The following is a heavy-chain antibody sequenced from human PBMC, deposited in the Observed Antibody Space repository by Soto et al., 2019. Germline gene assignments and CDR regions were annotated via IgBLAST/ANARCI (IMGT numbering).Heavy chain of an antibody. CDR1: GFTFNIYA. Sequence: QVHLVESGGSVVQPGGSLRLSCAATGFTFNIYAMYWVRQAPGKGLEWVAVISYDGSEQYYADSVKGRFTISRDNFRNMVHLEIKSLRSEDTAVYYCARDEPTHGGGWYAGWGYFAHWGQGTPVTVSS. J-gene: IGHJ4*02. D-gene: IGHD6-19*01. V-gene: IGHV3-30*04. CDR2: ISYDGSEQ. CDR3: ARDEPTHGGGWYAGWGYFAH.